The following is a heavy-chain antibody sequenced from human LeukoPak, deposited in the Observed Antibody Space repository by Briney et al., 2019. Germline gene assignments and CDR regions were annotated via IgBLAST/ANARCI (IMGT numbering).Heavy chain of an antibody. CDR3: ARDRVIYADYLYYFDY. Sequence: GGSLRLSCAASGFTFSSYSMNWVRQAPGKGLEWVSYISSSSSTIYYADSVKGRFTISRDNAKNSLYLQMNSLRAEDTAVYYCARDRVIYADYLYYFDYWGQGTLVTVSS. CDR2: ISSSSSTI. J-gene: IGHJ4*02. V-gene: IGHV3-48*04. CDR1: GFTFSSYS. D-gene: IGHD4-17*01.